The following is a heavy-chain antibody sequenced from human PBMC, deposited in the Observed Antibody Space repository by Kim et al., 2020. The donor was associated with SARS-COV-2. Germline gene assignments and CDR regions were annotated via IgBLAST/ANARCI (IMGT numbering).Heavy chain of an antibody. CDR3: AKDRVRDYGDQRYYYYGMDV. D-gene: IGHD4-17*01. V-gene: IGHV3-23*01. Sequence: GGSLRLSCAASGFTFSSYAMSWVRQAPGKGLEWVSAISGSGGSTYYADSVKGRFTISRDNSKNTLYLQMNSLRAEDTAVYYCAKDRVRDYGDQRYYYYGMDVWGQGTTVTVSS. J-gene: IGHJ6*02. CDR1: GFTFSSYA. CDR2: ISGSGGST.